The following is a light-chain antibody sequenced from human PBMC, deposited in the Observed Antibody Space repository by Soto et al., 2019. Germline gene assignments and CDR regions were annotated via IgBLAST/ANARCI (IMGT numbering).Light chain of an antibody. CDR1: KLGDKY. J-gene: IGLJ2*01. CDR2: QDS. CDR3: QAWDSSTAVV. Sequence: SYELTQPPSVSVSPGQTASITCSGDKLGDKYACWYQQKPGQSPVLVIYQDSSRPSGIPERFSGSNSGNTATLTISGTQAMGEADYYCQAWDSSTAVVFGGGTKLTVL. V-gene: IGLV3-1*01.